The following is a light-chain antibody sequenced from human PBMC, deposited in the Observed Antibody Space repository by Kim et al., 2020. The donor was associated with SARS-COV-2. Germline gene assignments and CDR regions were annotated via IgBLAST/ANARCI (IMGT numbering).Light chain of an antibody. CDR1: NIGSYS. CDR2: YDN. J-gene: IGLJ3*02. Sequence: SYELTQPPSVSVAPGETARITCGGNNIGSYSVHWYQQRPGQAPILVIYYDNDRPSGIPERFSGSNSGNTATLTISRVEAGDEADYYCQMWDSTSDQRVFGGGTKVTVL. CDR3: QMWDSTSDQRV. V-gene: IGLV3-21*04.